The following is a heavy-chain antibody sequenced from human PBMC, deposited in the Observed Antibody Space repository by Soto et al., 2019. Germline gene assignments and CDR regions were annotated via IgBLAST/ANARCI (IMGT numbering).Heavy chain of an antibody. J-gene: IGHJ5*02. CDR2: INHSGST. CDR1: GGSFSGYY. Sequence: TLSLTCAVYGGSFSGYYWSWIRQPPGKGLEWIGEINHSGSTNYNPPLKSRVTISVDTSKNQFSLKLSSVTAADTAVYYCARELRYCSSTSCYRGLNWFDPWGQGTLVTVSS. D-gene: IGHD2-2*01. CDR3: ARELRYCSSTSCYRGLNWFDP. V-gene: IGHV4-34*01.